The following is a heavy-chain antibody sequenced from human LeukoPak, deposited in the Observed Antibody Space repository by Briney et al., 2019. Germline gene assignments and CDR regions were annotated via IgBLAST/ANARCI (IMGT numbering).Heavy chain of an antibody. Sequence: SVKVSCKASGFIFTSSAVQWVRQARGQRLEWIGWIVVGSGNTNYAQKFQERVIITRDMSTSTVYMELSSLSSEDTAVYYCAADRPSAYCGGDCLDYWGQGTLSPSPQ. CDR2: IVVGSGNT. J-gene: IGHJ4*02. V-gene: IGHV1-58*01. CDR3: AADRPSAYCGGDCLDY. CDR1: GFIFTSSA. D-gene: IGHD2-21*02.